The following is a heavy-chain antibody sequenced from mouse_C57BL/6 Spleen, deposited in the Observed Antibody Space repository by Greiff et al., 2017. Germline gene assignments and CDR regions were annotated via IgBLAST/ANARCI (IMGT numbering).Heavy chain of an antibody. CDR3: ARYRYYYGSSYDWYFDV. J-gene: IGHJ1*03. D-gene: IGHD1-1*01. V-gene: IGHV1-9*01. CDR2: ILPGSGST. CDR1: GYTFTGYW. Sequence: VKLMESGAELMKPGASVKLSCKATGYTFTGYWIEWVKQRPGHGLEWIGEILPGSGSTNYNEKFKGKATFTADTSSNTAYMQLSSLTTEDSAIYYCARYRYYYGSSYDWYFDVWGTGTTVTVSS.